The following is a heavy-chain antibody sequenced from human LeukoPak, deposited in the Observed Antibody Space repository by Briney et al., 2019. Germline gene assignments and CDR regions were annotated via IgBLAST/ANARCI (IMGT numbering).Heavy chain of an antibody. CDR2: IYYSGST. D-gene: IGHD2-2*01. Sequence: SETLSLTCTVSGDSISSSSYYWGWIRQPPGKGLEWIGYIYYSGSTNYNPSLRSRVTISRDTSKNQVSLKLTSVTTADTAVYYCASVRKGYCSSTSCYAKGYYYYYMDVWGKGTTVTISS. CDR3: ASVRKGYCSSTSCYAKGYYYYYMDV. V-gene: IGHV4-61*05. CDR1: GDSISSSSYY. J-gene: IGHJ6*03.